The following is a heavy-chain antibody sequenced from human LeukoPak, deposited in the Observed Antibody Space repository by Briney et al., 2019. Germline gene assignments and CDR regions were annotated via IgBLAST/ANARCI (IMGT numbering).Heavy chain of an antibody. Sequence: SVKVSCKASGGTFSSYAISWVRQAPGQGLEWMGRIIPILGIANYAQKFQGRVTITADKSTSTAYMELSSLRSEDTAVYYCARDLGYDSSGYQDYWGQGTLVTVSS. CDR2: IIPILGIA. V-gene: IGHV1-69*04. D-gene: IGHD3-22*01. CDR3: ARDLGYDSSGYQDY. J-gene: IGHJ4*02. CDR1: GGTFSSYA.